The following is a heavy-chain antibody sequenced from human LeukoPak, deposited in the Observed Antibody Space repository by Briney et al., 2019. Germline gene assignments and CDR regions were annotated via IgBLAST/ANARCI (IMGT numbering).Heavy chain of an antibody. Sequence: ASVKVSCKASGDTFTSYYMHWVRQAPGQGLERMGIINPSGGSTSSAQKFQGRVTMTRDMSTSTVYMDLSSLRSEDTAVYYCARGRHYYDSSDYYYEGDAFDIWGQGTMVTVSS. CDR1: GDTFTSYY. V-gene: IGHV1-46*01. CDR3: ARGRHYYDSSDYYYEGDAFDI. J-gene: IGHJ3*02. CDR2: INPSGGST. D-gene: IGHD3-22*01.